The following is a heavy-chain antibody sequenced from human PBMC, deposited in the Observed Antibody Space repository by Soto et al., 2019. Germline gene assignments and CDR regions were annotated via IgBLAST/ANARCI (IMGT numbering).Heavy chain of an antibody. D-gene: IGHD2-2*01. V-gene: IGHV4-59*08. CDR1: GSSISSYS. CDR3: ARRIVVVPAAMLSWFDP. Sequence: SETLCLTCTVSGSSISSYSWSWILQPPGKGLEWIGYIYYSGSTNYNPSLKSRVTISVDTSKNQFSLKLSSVTAADTAVYYCARRIVVVPAAMLSWFDPWGQGTLVTVS. CDR2: IYYSGST. J-gene: IGHJ5*02.